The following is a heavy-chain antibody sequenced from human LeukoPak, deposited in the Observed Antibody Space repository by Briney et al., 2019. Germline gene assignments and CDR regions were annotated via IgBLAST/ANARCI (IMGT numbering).Heavy chain of an antibody. CDR2: INAGNGNA. CDR3: ARVPLHDRNDYYYPH. CDR1: DYTFNSYG. J-gene: IGHJ1*01. V-gene: IGHV1-3*01. D-gene: IGHD3-22*01. Sequence: GASVKVSCKASDYTFNSYGISWVRQAPGQRLEWMAWINAGNGNAKYSQKFQGRVTITRDTSASTAYMELSSLRSEDTAVYYCARVPLHDRNDYYYPHWGRGTVVTVSS.